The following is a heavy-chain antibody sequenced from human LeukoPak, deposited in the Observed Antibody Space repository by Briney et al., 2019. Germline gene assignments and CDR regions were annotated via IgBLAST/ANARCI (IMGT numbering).Heavy chain of an antibody. V-gene: IGHV4-38-2*02. Sequence: KPSETLSLTCGVSGYSISSGHYWAWIRQPQGKGLEWIASIYNSGTTYSNPSLQSRISLSVDTSKNQFSLNVSSVTAADTAVYYCARDPALTFNWFDPWGQGTLVTVSS. CDR2: IYNSGTT. CDR3: ARDPALTFNWFDP. D-gene: IGHD2-21*02. J-gene: IGHJ5*02. CDR1: GYSISSGHY.